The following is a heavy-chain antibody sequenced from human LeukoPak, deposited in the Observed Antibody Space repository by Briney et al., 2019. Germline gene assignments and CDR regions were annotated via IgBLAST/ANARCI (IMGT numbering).Heavy chain of an antibody. V-gene: IGHV1-69*05. J-gene: IGHJ5*02. D-gene: IGHD2-2*02. CDR3: ARGGDYCSSTSCYTVSWFDP. CDR1: GGTFSSYA. CDR2: IIPIFGTA. Sequence: ASVKVSCKASGGTFSSYAISWVRQAPGQGLEWMGGIIPIFGTADYAQKFQGRVTITTDESTSTAYMELSSLRSEDTAVYYCARGGDYCSSTSCYTVSWFDPWGQGTLVTVSS.